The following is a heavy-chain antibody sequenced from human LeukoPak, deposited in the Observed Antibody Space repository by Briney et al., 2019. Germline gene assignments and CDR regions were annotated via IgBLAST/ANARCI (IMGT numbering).Heavy chain of an antibody. J-gene: IGHJ4*02. CDR1: GGSISSGSYY. V-gene: IGHV4-61*02. Sequence: TLSLTCTVSGGSISSGSYYWSWIRQPAGKGLEWIGRIYTSGSTNYNPSLQSRVTISVDTSKNQFSLKLSSVTAADTAVYYCAREKFWYGLTVPGKRGEGHYFDYWGQETLVTVPS. D-gene: IGHD6-13*01. CDR3: AREKFWYGLTVPGKRGEGHYFDY. CDR2: IYTSGST.